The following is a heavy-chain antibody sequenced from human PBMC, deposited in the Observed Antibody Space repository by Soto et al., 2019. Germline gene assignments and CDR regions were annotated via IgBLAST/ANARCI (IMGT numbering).Heavy chain of an antibody. V-gene: IGHV1-69*13. CDR2: IIPIFGTA. D-gene: IGHD3-22*01. Sequence: GASVKVSCKASGGTFSSYAISWVRQAPGQGLEWMGGIIPIFGTANYAQKFQGRVTITADESTSTAYMELSSLRSEDTAVYYCARAGITYYYDSSGYYYGMDVWGQGTTVTVSS. CDR3: ARAGITYYYDSSGYYYGMDV. J-gene: IGHJ6*02. CDR1: GGTFSSYA.